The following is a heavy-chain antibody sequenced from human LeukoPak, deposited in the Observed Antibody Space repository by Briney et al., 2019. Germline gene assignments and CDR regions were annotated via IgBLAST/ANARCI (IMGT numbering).Heavy chain of an antibody. Sequence: GGSLRLSCLASGFAFSAYEMNWVRQAPGKGLEWVSYIAGSDTRTYCADSVKGRFTIFRDNAKNSLYLQMNSLRAEDTALYYCTTLGYHLDSWGQGTLVTVSS. V-gene: IGHV3-48*03. J-gene: IGHJ4*02. CDR3: TTLGYHLDS. D-gene: IGHD3-22*01. CDR2: IAGSDTRT. CDR1: GFAFSAYE.